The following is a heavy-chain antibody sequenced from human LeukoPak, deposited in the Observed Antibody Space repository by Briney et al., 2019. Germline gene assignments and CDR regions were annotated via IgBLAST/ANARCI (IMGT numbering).Heavy chain of an antibody. CDR1: GGSISSSDYY. V-gene: IGHV4-39*01. CDR3: ARHNFRNGYNRPFDY. D-gene: IGHD5-24*01. CDR2: IFHSGTT. Sequence: PSETLSLTCTVSGGSISSSDYYWGWIRQPPGKGLEWIGNIFHSGTTYYDPSLKSRVIISVDTCKNQFSLKLSSVTAADTALYYCARHNFRNGYNRPFDYWGQGTLVTVSS. J-gene: IGHJ4*02.